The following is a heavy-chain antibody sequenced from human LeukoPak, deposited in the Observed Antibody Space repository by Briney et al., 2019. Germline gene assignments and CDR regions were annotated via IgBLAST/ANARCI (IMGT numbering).Heavy chain of an antibody. CDR2: IIPIFGTA. D-gene: IGHD2-15*01. J-gene: IGHJ4*02. Sequence: SVKVSCKASGGTFSSYAISWVRQAPGQGLEWMGGIIPIFGTANYAKKFQGRVTITADESTRTAYRERSGQRSVDMGEYCFASEINWWAYFDCWGQGTLVTVSS. CDR1: GGTFSSYA. V-gene: IGHV1-69*13. CDR3: ASEINWWAYFDC.